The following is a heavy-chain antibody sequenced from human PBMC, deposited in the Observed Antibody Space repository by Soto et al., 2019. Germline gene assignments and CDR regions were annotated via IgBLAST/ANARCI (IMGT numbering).Heavy chain of an antibody. CDR1: CGSILSSSYC. CDR2: IYYIVIT. CDR3: ARLRYYYDSSGYPSGFDP. J-gene: IGHJ5*02. V-gene: IGHV4-39*01. Sequence: SETLCLACTVSCGSILSSSYCWGWIRQPAGRGLEGIGSIYYIVITYYNPSLKMRFTISVHTSKNQLALKLRSVTAADTAVYYCARLRYYYDSSGYPSGFDPWGQGTLVTVSS. D-gene: IGHD3-22*01.